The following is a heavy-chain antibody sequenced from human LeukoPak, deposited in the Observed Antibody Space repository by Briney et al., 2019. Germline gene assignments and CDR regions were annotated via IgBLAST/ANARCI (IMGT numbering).Heavy chain of an antibody. V-gene: IGHV3-23*01. Sequence: GGSLRLSCAASGFTFSSYGMSWVRQAPGKGLEWVSAISGSGGSTYYADSVKGRFTISRDNSKNTLYLQMNSLRAEDTAVYYCAKDYYGSGSPYLYYYYYMDVWGKGTTVTISS. J-gene: IGHJ6*03. D-gene: IGHD3-10*01. CDR1: GFTFSSYG. CDR2: ISGSGGST. CDR3: AKDYYGSGSPYLYYYYYMDV.